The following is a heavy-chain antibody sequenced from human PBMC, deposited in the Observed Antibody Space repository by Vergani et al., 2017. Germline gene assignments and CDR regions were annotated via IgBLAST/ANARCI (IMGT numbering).Heavy chain of an antibody. CDR2: INPNSGGT. D-gene: IGHD3-22*01. J-gene: IGHJ4*02. Sequence: QVHLVQSGAEVKKPGASVKVSCKASGYTFTGYYMHWVRQAPGQGLEWMGWINPNSGGTNYAQKFQGRVTMTRDTSISTAYMELSRLRSDDTAVYYCARDMTAYQYYYDSSGYYDYWGQGTLVTVSS. CDR1: GYTFTGYY. V-gene: IGHV1-2*02. CDR3: ARDMTAYQYYYDSSGYYDY.